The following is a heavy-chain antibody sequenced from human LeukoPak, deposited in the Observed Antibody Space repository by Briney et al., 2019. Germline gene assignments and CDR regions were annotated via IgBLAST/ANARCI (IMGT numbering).Heavy chain of an antibody. Sequence: GGSLTLSCAASGFSLSNYWMHWVRQAPGKGLEWVSGISWNSGSIGYADSVKGRFTISRDNAKNSLYLQMNSLRAEDTALYYCAKQAGAFDYWGQGTLVTVSS. D-gene: IGHD6-25*01. V-gene: IGHV3-9*01. CDR1: GFSLSNYW. CDR3: AKQAGAFDY. CDR2: ISWNSGSI. J-gene: IGHJ4*02.